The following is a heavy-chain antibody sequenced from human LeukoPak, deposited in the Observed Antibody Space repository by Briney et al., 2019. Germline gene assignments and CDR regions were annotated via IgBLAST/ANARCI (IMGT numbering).Heavy chain of an antibody. D-gene: IGHD3-22*01. V-gene: IGHV4-31*03. CDR3: ARGYDSSGYYPRPMGY. CDR1: GGSISSCGYY. Sequence: SETLSLTCTVSGGSISSCGYYWSWIRQHPGKGLEWIGYIYYSGSTYYNPSLKSRGTISVDTSKHKFSLKLRSVTAADTAVYYCARGYDSSGYYPRPMGYWGQGTLVTVSS. J-gene: IGHJ4*02. CDR2: IYYSGST.